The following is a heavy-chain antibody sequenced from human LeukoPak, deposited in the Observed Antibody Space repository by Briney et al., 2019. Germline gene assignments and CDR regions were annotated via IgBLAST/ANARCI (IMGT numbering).Heavy chain of an antibody. CDR3: AKDRIDYGGYEKPDY. J-gene: IGHJ4*02. CDR2: IRYDGSSN. CDR1: GFTFSSYG. V-gene: IGHV3-30*02. Sequence: GGSLRLSCAASGFTFSSYGMHWVRQAPGKGLEWVAFIRYDGSSNYYADSVKGRFTVSRDNSMNTLFLQMNSPRAEDTAVYYCAKDRIDYGGYEKPDYWGQGTLVTVSS. D-gene: IGHD5-12*01.